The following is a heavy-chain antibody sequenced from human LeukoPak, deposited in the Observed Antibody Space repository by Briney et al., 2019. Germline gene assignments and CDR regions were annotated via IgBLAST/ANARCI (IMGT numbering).Heavy chain of an antibody. V-gene: IGHV4-59*08. J-gene: IGHJ4*02. D-gene: IGHD3-10*01. CDR2: IYYSGST. Sequence: SDTLSLTCTVSGGSISSHYWSWIRQPPGKGLEWIGYIYYSGSTNYNPSLKSRVTISIGTSKNQFSLKLSSVTAADTAVYYCAMVRGVNYYFDYWGQGTLVTVSS. CDR1: GGSISSHY. CDR3: AMVRGVNYYFDY.